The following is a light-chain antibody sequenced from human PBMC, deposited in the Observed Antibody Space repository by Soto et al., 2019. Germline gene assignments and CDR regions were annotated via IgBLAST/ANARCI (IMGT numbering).Light chain of an antibody. Sequence: DIQLTQSPSFLSASVGDRVTITCRASQGISSYLAWYQQKPGKAPKLLIYAASTLQSGVPSRFSGCGSGTEFTLTISSLQAEDFATYYCQQLNSYPPAFGGGTKVEIK. CDR3: QQLNSYPPA. CDR2: AAS. CDR1: QGISSY. J-gene: IGKJ4*01. V-gene: IGKV1-9*01.